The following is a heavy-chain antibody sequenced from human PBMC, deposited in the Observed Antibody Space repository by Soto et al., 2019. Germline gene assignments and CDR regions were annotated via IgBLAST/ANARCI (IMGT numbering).Heavy chain of an antibody. CDR1: GYTFTRYS. V-gene: IGHV1-3*01. J-gene: IGHJ5*02. CDR2: INAGNGNT. D-gene: IGHD2-21*01. Sequence: ASVKVSCKASGYTFTRYSMHWVRQAPGQRLEWMGWINAGNGNTKYSQKFQGRVTITSDTSASTAYMELSSLRSEDTAVYYCASALYGEMKNWFDPWGQGTLVTVSS. CDR3: ASALYGEMKNWFDP.